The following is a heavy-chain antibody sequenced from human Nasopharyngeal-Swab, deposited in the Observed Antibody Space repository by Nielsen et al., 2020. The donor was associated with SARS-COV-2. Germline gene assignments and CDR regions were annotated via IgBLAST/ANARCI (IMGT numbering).Heavy chain of an antibody. CDR2: ISYDGSNE. J-gene: IGHJ4*02. CDR3: ARDYDVFTGYPSHFFDH. V-gene: IGHV3-30*04. CDR1: GFTFSSSA. D-gene: IGHD3-9*01. Sequence: GESLKISCAASGFTFSSSAMHWVRLAPGKGPEWVAVISYDGSNEYYADSVKGRFTISRDNSKDTLYLQMNSMRLEDTAFYYCARDYDVFTGYPSHFFDHWGQGTLVTVSS.